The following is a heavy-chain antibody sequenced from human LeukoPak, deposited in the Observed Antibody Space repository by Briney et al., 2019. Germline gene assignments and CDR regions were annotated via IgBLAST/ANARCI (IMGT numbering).Heavy chain of an antibody. Sequence: SVKVSCKASGGTFSSYAISWVRQAPGQGLEWMGGIIPIFGTANYAQKFQGRVTITTDESTSTAYMELSSLRSDDTAVYYCARRMTTVTTFDYWGQGTLVTVSS. D-gene: IGHD4-17*01. V-gene: IGHV1-69*05. CDR2: IIPIFGTA. J-gene: IGHJ4*02. CDR3: ARRMTTVTTFDY. CDR1: GGTFSSYA.